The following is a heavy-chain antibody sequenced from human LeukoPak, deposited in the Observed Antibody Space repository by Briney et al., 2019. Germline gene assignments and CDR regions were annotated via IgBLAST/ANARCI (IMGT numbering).Heavy chain of an antibody. CDR2: IIPIFGTA. CDR3: ARGAGGSSSWYNWFDP. CDR1: GGTFSSYA. V-gene: IGHV1-69*06. Sequence: GASVKVFCKASGGTFSSYAISWVRQAPGQGLEWMGGIIPIFGTANYAQKFQGRVTITADKSTSTAYMELSSLRSEDTAVYYCARGAGGSSSWYNWFDPWGQGTLVTVSS. D-gene: IGHD6-13*01. J-gene: IGHJ5*02.